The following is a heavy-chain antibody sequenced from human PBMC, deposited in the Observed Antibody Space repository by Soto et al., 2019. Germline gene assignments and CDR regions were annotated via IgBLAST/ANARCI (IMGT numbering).Heavy chain of an antibody. CDR3: ATDQTRVGNYGGNSLDY. Sequence: QVQLVQSAAEVKRPGSSVKVSCKASGGTFNNHVINWVRQAPGQGLEWMGEIIPIFGTRNYEQEFQGRVKMLADETTTTAYMELSSLRSEDTAVYYYATDQTRVGNYGGNSLDYWGQGTLVIVST. D-gene: IGHD4-17*01. J-gene: IGHJ4*02. CDR1: GGTFNNHV. CDR2: IIPIFGTR. V-gene: IGHV1-69*12.